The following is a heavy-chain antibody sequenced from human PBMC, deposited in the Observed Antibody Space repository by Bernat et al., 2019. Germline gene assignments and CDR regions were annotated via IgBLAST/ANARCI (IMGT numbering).Heavy chain of an antibody. D-gene: IGHD3-22*01. CDR3: AKPTYYYDSSGYYDPLYFDY. CDR1: GFTFSSYA. CDR2: ISGSGGST. V-gene: IGHV3-23*01. Sequence: EVQLLESGGGLVQPGGSLRLSCAASGFTFSSYAMSWVRQAPGKGLEWVSAISGSGGSTYYADSVKGRFTISRDNSKNTLYLQMNSLRAEDTAVYYCAKPTYYYDSSGYYDPLYFDYWGQGTLVTVSS. J-gene: IGHJ4*02.